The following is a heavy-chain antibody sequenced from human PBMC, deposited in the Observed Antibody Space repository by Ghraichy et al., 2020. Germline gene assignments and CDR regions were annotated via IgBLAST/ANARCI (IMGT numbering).Heavy chain of an antibody. D-gene: IGHD3-10*01. V-gene: IGHV1-18*01. CDR2: ISAYNGNT. Sequence: ASVKVSCKASGYTFTSYGISWVRQAPGQGLEWMGWISAYNGNTNYAQKLQGRVTMTTDTSTSTAYMELRSLRSDDTAVYYCARDAYYYGSGSYSDYWGQGTLVTVSS. CDR1: GYTFTSYG. J-gene: IGHJ4*02. CDR3: ARDAYYYGSGSYSDY.